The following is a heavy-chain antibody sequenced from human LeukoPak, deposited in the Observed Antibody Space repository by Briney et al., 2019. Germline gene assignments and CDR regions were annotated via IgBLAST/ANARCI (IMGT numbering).Heavy chain of an antibody. CDR3: ARNRGSAPYNWFDP. J-gene: IGHJ5*02. D-gene: IGHD3-10*01. CDR1: GYSISSGYY. V-gene: IGHV4-38-2*01. Sequence: IPLETLSLTCAVSGYSISSGYYWGRIRQPPGKGLEWIGSIYHSGSTYYNPSLKSRVTISVDTSKNQFSLKLSSVTAADTAVYYCARNRGSAPYNWFDPWGQGTLVTVSS. CDR2: IYHSGST.